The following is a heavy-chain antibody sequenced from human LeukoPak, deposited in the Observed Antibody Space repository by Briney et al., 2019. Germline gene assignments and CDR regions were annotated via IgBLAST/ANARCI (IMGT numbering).Heavy chain of an antibody. J-gene: IGHJ4*02. CDR3: TSPYYDFWSGYYKIIDY. CDR2: IYSGGST. CDR1: GFTVSSNY. Sequence: QPGGSLRLSCAASGFTVSSNYMSWVRQAPGKGLEWVSVIYSGGSTYYADSVKGRFTISRDNSKNTLYLQMNSLRAEDTAVYYCTSPYYDFWSGYYKIIDYWGQGTLVTVSS. D-gene: IGHD3-3*01. V-gene: IGHV3-53*01.